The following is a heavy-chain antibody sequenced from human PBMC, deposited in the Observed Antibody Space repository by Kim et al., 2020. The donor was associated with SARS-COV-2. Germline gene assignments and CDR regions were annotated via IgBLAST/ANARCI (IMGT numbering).Heavy chain of an antibody. CDR2: IYSGGST. D-gene: IGHD1-26*01. Sequence: GGSLRLSCAASGFTVSSNYMSWVRQAPGKGLEWVSVIYSGGSTYYADSVEGRFTISSDNSKNTLYLQMNNLRAEDTAVYYCARESLQGSYSYYYGLDVWGQGTTVTVSS. J-gene: IGHJ6*02. V-gene: IGHV3-53*01. CDR3: ARESLQGSYSYYYGLDV. CDR1: GFTVSSNY.